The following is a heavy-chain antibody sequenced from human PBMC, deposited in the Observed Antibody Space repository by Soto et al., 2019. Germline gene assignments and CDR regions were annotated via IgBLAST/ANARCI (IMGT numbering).Heavy chain of an antibody. D-gene: IGHD1-20*01. Sequence: GASVKVSCKASGYTFTSYDINWVRQATGQGLEWMGWMNPNSGNTGYAQKFQGRVTMTRNTPISTAYMELSSLRSEDTAVYYCARGFKDNWNYEYGMDVWGQGTTVTVSS. V-gene: IGHV1-8*01. CDR2: MNPNSGNT. CDR3: ARGFKDNWNYEYGMDV. CDR1: GYTFTSYD. J-gene: IGHJ6*02.